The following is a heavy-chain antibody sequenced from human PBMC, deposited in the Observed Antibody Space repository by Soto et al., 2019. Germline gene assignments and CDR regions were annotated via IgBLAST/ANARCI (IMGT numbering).Heavy chain of an antibody. CDR3: AASVTTAGAYDV. CDR2: IKQDGSEK. CDR1: GFTFSSYW. V-gene: IGHV3-7*03. J-gene: IGHJ3*01. Sequence: GGSLRLSCAASGFTFSSYWMSWVRQAPGKGLEWVANIKQDGSEKYYVDSVKGRFTISRDTSKNTVSLQMSGLRAEDTAVYYCAASVTTAGAYDVWGLGTKVT. D-gene: IGHD4-17*01.